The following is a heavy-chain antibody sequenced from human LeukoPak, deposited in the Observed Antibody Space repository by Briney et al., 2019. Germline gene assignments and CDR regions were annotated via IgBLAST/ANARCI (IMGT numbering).Heavy chain of an antibody. V-gene: IGHV5-51*01. Sequence: GESLKISCKSSGYSFSTYWIGWVRQMPRKGLEWMGIIYPDDSGTRYSPSFQGQVTISADKSINTAYLQWSSLKASDTAMYYCTRRRYSGYLTDYWGQGTLVTVSS. CDR1: GYSFSTYW. J-gene: IGHJ4*02. CDR2: IYPDDSGT. CDR3: TRRRYSGYLTDY. D-gene: IGHD5-12*01.